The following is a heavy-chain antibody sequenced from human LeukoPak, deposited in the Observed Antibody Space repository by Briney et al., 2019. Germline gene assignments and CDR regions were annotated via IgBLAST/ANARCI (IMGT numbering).Heavy chain of an antibody. CDR2: ISGSGGST. J-gene: IGHJ4*02. CDR3: AKDASWFGELLPLYFDY. CDR1: GFTFSSYA. Sequence: PGGSLRLSCAASGFTFSSYAMSWVRQAPGKGLEWVSAISGSGGSTYYADSVKGRFTISRDNSKNTLYLQMNSLRAEDTAVYYCAKDASWFGELLPLYFDYWGQGTLVTVSS. D-gene: IGHD3-10*01. V-gene: IGHV3-23*01.